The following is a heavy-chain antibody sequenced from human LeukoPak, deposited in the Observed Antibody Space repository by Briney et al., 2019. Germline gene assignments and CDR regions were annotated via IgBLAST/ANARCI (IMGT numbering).Heavy chain of an antibody. CDR2: IKQDGSEK. J-gene: IGHJ5*02. D-gene: IGHD3-10*01. V-gene: IGHV3-7*03. CDR3: ARDQIWFGDGGWFDP. Sequence: GGPLRLSCAASVFTFSSYWMCWVRQAAGKGLEWVANIKQDGSEKYYVYSVEGRFTISRNNAKNALYLQMNSLRAEDTAVYYCARDQIWFGDGGWFDPWGQGTLVTVSS. CDR1: VFTFSSYW.